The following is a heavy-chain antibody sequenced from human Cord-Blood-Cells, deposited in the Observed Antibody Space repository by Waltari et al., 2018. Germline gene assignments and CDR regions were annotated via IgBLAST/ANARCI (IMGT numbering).Heavy chain of an antibody. V-gene: IGHV4-4*07. CDR3: AREGGYYYGSGSYYFQH. J-gene: IGHJ1*01. CDR1: GGSISSYY. CDR2: IYTSGST. D-gene: IGHD3-10*01. Sequence: QVQLQESGPGLVKPSETLSLTCTVSGGSISSYYWSWIRQPAGKGLEWVGRIYTSGSTNDTQSPKMRVTRSVDTAKNQFSLKLSSGTAADTAVYYCAREGGYYYGSGSYYFQHWGQGTLVTVSS.